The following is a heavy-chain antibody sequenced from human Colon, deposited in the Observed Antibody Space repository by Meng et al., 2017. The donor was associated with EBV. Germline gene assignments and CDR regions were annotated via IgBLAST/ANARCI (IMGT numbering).Heavy chain of an antibody. CDR1: GGSISSGDYY. D-gene: IGHD4-17*01. V-gene: IGHV4-30-4*01. CDR2: IYYSGST. Sequence: QVQLAESGPGLGQPSQTLSLTFTVSGGSISSGDYYWSWIRQPPGKGLEWIGYIYYSGSTYSNASLKSRVTISIDRSKNQFSLKLSSVTAADTAVYYCARDRKHYGERGWFNPWGQGTLVTVSS. J-gene: IGHJ5*02. CDR3: ARDRKHYGERGWFNP.